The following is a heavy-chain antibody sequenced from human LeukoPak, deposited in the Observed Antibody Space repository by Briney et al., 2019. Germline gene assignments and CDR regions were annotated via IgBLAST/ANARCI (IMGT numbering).Heavy chain of an antibody. Sequence: GGSLSLSCAASGFLFSDYGMHWVRQAPGKGLDWVAVISYDGSNKYYADSVKGRFTLSREHSKNTLYLQMNSLRAEDTAVYYCAKDSDRCSGTSCYLDGWGQGTLVTVSS. CDR2: ISYDGSNK. CDR1: GFLFSDYG. V-gene: IGHV3-30*18. D-gene: IGHD2-2*01. CDR3: AKDSDRCSGTSCYLDG. J-gene: IGHJ4*02.